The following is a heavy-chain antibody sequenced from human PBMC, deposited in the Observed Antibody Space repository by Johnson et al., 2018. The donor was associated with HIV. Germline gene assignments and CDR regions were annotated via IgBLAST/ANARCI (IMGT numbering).Heavy chain of an antibody. Sequence: VQLVESGGGLVQPGGSLRLSCAASGFTFSSHWMSWVRQAPGNGLEWVANINQDGLEKPYVDSVRGRVTSSRDNTTNSLYLQMNSLRAEDTAVYYCARTRHYYEAFDIWGQGTMVTVSS. V-gene: IGHV3-7*01. D-gene: IGHD3-10*01. CDR1: GFTFSSHW. CDR3: ARTRHYYEAFDI. CDR2: INQDGLEK. J-gene: IGHJ3*02.